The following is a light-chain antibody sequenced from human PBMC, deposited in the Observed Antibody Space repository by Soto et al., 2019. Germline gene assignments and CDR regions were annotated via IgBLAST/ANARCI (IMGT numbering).Light chain of an antibody. V-gene: IGLV4-69*01. CDR3: QTWGTGIQV. J-gene: IGLJ1*01. CDR1: SGHSSYA. CDR2: LNSDGSH. Sequence: QLVLIQSPSASASLGASVKLTCTLSSGHSSYAIAWHQQQPEKGPRYLMKLNSDGSHSKGDGIPDRFSGSSSGAERYLTISSLQSEDEADYYCQTWGTGIQVFGTGTKLTVL.